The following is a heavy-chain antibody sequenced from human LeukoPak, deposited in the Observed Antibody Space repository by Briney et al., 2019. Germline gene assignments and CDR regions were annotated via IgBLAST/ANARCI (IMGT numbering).Heavy chain of an antibody. CDR3: ARAFRGSYSDY. CDR2: ISSSGSTI. CDR1: GFTFSSSE. J-gene: IGHJ4*02. Sequence: GGSLRLSCAASGFTFSSSEMNWVRQAPGKGLEWVSHISSSGSTIYYADSVKGRFTISRDNAKNSLYLQMNSLSAEDTAVYYCARAFRGSYSDYWGRGTLVTVSS. V-gene: IGHV3-48*03. D-gene: IGHD1-26*01.